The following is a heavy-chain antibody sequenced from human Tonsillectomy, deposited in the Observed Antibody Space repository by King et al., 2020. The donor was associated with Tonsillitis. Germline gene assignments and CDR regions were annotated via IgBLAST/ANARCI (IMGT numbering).Heavy chain of an antibody. CDR3: ARDHPNDYGDFGDNWFDP. Sequence: VQLVESGGGVVQPGRSLRLSCAASGFTFSNYALHWVRQAPGKGLEWLTVISYDGSNKFCADSVKGRFTISRDNSKNTLYLQINSLRPEDTAVYYCARDHPNDYGDFGDNWFDPWGQGTLVTVSS. CDR2: ISYDGSNK. CDR1: GFTFSNYA. D-gene: IGHD4-17*01. J-gene: IGHJ5*02. V-gene: IGHV3-30-3*01.